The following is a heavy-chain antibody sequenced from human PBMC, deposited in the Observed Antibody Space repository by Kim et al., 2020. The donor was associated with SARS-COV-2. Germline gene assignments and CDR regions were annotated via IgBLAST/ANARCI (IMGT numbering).Heavy chain of an antibody. D-gene: IGHD2-2*01. CDR3: AREVVPAAIDISPYYYYGMDV. CDR2: INPSGGST. V-gene: IGHV1-46*01. CDR1: GYTFTSYY. J-gene: IGHJ6*02. Sequence: ASVKVSCKASGYTFTSYYMHWVRQAPGQGLEWMGIINPSGGSTSYAQKFQGRVTMTRDTSTSTVYMELSSLRSEDTAVYYCAREVVPAAIDISPYYYYGMDVWGQGTTVTVSS.